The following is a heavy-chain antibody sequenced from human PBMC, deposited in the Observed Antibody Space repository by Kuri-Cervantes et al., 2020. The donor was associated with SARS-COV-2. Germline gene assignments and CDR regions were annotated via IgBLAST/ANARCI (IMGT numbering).Heavy chain of an antibody. CDR1: GGSISSSSYY. Sequence: SETLSLTCTVSGGSISSSSYYWGWIRQPPGKGLEWIGSIYYSGSTYYNPSLKSRVTISVDTSKNQFSLKLSSVTAADTAVYYCARDLHRSEYQLDYWGQGTLVTVSS. CDR3: ARDLHRSEYQLDY. J-gene: IGHJ4*02. V-gene: IGHV4-39*02. CDR2: IYYSGST. D-gene: IGHD2-2*01.